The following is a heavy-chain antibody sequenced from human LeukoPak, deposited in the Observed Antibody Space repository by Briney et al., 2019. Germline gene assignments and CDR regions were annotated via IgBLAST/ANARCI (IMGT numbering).Heavy chain of an antibody. J-gene: IGHJ4*02. CDR3: AFDWGSDY. V-gene: IGHV3-23*01. D-gene: IGHD3-16*01. CDR2: ITSSGDDT. CDR1: GFSSSNYA. Sequence: PGGSLRLSCAVSGFSSSNYAMSWVRQAPGKGLEWVSSITSSGDDTFYAVSVKGRFTISRDNSWDTVFLQMNSLRADDTAVYYCAFDWGSDYWGQGTLVTVSS.